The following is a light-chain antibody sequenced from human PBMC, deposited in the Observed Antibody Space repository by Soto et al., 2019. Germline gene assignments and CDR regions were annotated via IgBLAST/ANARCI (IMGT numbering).Light chain of an antibody. CDR3: HRRYGSPPWT. Sequence: DIQMTQSPSSLSASVGDRVTITCRASQTISIFLNWYQQKSGKAPKQLIYGASTLQGGVPSRFSGSGSGTDVTPTTSRRQPEDFATYYCHRRYGSPPWTFGQGTKVEIK. V-gene: IGKV1-39*01. CDR1: QTISIF. J-gene: IGKJ1*01. CDR2: GAS.